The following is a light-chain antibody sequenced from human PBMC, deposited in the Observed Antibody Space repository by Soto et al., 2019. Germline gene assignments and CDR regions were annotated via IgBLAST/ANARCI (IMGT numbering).Light chain of an antibody. V-gene: IGKV2-28*01. CDR1: QSLLHSNGYNY. Sequence: DIVMTQSPLPLPVTPGEPASISCWSSQSLLHSNGYNYLDWYLQRPGQSPHLLIYLGSIRASGVPDRFSASGSGTDFTLKISRVEAEDVGVYCCLQTLHFPHRFGQGTKVDIK. CDR2: LGS. CDR3: LQTLHFPHR. J-gene: IGKJ1*01.